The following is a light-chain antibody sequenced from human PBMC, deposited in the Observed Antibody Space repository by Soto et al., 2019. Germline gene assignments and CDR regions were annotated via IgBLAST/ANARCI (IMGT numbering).Light chain of an antibody. CDR2: KAS. Sequence: DIQMTQSPSTLSASVGDRVTITFRASQSISSWLAWYQQKPGKAPKLLIYKASVLESGVPSRFSGSGSGTDYILKISRVEDEDVGVYCCMQGLQPMTFGQGTRVEIK. J-gene: IGKJ5*01. CDR1: QSISSW. V-gene: IGKV1-5*03. CDR3: MQGLQPMT.